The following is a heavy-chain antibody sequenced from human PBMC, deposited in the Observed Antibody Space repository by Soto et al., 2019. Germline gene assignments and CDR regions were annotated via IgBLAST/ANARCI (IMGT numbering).Heavy chain of an antibody. D-gene: IGHD3-10*01. V-gene: IGHV4-59*01. Sequence: TSETLSLTCTLSGCSISSYYWSWIRQPPGKGLEWIGYIYYSGSTTYNPSLKSRVTISVDTSKNQFSLKLSSVTAADTAVYYCAREIARSYGSASSWFDPWGQGTLVTVSS. CDR3: AREIARSYGSASSWFDP. CDR1: GCSISSYY. J-gene: IGHJ5*02. CDR2: IYYSGST.